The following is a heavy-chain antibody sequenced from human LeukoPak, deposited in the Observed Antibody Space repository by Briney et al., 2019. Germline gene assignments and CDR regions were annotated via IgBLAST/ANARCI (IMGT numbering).Heavy chain of an antibody. CDR3: AKDDCSGGSCYSGHDH. J-gene: IGHJ4*02. Sequence: PGGSLRLSCTASRFTFSSYSMNWVRQAPGKGLEWVSSIGARSSPIFYADSVKGRFTISRDNAKNSLFLQMNSLRDEDSAVYYCAKDDCSGGSCYSGHDHWGQGTLVTVSS. CDR2: IGARSSPI. V-gene: IGHV3-21*01. D-gene: IGHD2-15*01. CDR1: RFTFSSYS.